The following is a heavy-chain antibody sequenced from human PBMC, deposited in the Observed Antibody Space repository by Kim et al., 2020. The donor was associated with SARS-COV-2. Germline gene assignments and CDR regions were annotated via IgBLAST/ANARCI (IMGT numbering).Heavy chain of an antibody. V-gene: IGHV4-34*01. Sequence: SETLSLTCAVYGGSFSGYYWSWIRQPPGKGLEWIGEINHSGSTNYNPSLKSRVTISVDTSKNQFSLKLSSVTAADTAVYYCASANKSGAIAARPRPTYYYYMDVWGKGTTVTVSS. CDR2: INHSGST. J-gene: IGHJ6*03. D-gene: IGHD6-6*01. CDR1: GGSFSGYY. CDR3: ASANKSGAIAARPRPTYYYYMDV.